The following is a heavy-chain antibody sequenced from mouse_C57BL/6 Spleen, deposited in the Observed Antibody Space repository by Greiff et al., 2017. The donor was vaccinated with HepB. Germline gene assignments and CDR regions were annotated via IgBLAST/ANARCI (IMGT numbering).Heavy chain of an antibody. CDR1: GFTFTDYY. CDR3: ARSPSSYYGSSSFAY. Sequence: EVKVVESGGGLVQPGGSLSLSCAASGFTFTDYYMSWVRQPPGKALEWLGFIRNKANGYTTEYSASVKGRFTISRDNSQSILYLQMNALRAEDSATYYCARSPSSYYGSSSFAYWGQGTLVTVSA. V-gene: IGHV7-3*01. D-gene: IGHD1-1*01. J-gene: IGHJ3*01. CDR2: IRNKANGYTT.